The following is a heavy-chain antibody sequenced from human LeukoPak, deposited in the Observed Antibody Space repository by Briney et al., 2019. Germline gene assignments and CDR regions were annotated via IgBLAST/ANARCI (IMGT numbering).Heavy chain of an antibody. CDR2: IYYSGST. CDR1: GGSISSSSYY. J-gene: IGHJ4*02. Sequence: PSETLSLTCTVSGGSISSSSYYWGWIRQPPGKGLEWIGSIYYSGSTNYNPSLKSRVTISVDTSKNQFSLKLSSVTAADTAVYYCARAGNRNDVPFDYWGQGTLVTVSS. CDR3: ARAGNRNDVPFDY. V-gene: IGHV4-39*07. D-gene: IGHD1-1*01.